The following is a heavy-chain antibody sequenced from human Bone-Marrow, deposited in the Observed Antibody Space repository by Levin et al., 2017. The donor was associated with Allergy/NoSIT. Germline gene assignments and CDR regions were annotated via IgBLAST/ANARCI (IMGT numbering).Heavy chain of an antibody. Sequence: RGGSLRLSCAASGFTFDDYAMHWVRQAPGKGLEWVSGISWNSGSIGYADSVKGRFTISRDNAKNSLYLQMNSLRAEDTALYYCAKPHCTGGVCYTADWYFDLWGRGTLVTVSS. CDR2: ISWNSGSI. CDR3: AKPHCTGGVCYTADWYFDL. J-gene: IGHJ2*01. D-gene: IGHD2-8*02. CDR1: GFTFDDYA. V-gene: IGHV3-9*01.